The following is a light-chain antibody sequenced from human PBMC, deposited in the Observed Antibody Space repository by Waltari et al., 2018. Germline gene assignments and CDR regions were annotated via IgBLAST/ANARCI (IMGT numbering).Light chain of an antibody. CDR3: SSYSSSSTLL. V-gene: IGLV2-14*03. Sequence: QSALTQPASVSGSPGQSITISCTGTSSDVGGYHYVSWHQQHPGKAPTLMIYDVTKRPSGVSNRFSGSKSGNTASLTISGLQAEDEADYYCSSYSSSSTLLFGGGTKLTVL. CDR2: DVT. J-gene: IGLJ2*01. CDR1: SSDVGGYHY.